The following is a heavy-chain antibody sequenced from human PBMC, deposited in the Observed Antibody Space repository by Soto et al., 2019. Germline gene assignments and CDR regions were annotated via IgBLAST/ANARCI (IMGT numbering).Heavy chain of an antibody. Sequence: QVQLVESGGGVVQPGRSLRISCAASGFTFSSYAMHWVRQAPGKGLEWVAVISYYGSNKYFADSVKGRFTISRDNSKNTLYLQMNSLRAEDTAVYYCARDESPNYYDSGSLDSWGQGTLVTVSS. CDR3: ARDESPNYYDSGSLDS. V-gene: IGHV3-30-3*01. D-gene: IGHD3-22*01. J-gene: IGHJ4*02. CDR1: GFTFSSYA. CDR2: ISYYGSNK.